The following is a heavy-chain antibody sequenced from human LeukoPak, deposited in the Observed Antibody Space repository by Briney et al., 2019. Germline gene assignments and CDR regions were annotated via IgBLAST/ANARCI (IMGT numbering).Heavy chain of an antibody. D-gene: IGHD6-19*01. V-gene: IGHV4-59*01. CDR2: FYHSGGT. CDR1: GGSLSSYY. Sequence: SETLSLTCAVSGGSLSSYYWNWIRQTPGKGLEWVCHFYHSGGTNYSPSLGGRVAMSIDTSKNQIYLKLNSVTAADTAVYYCARGASTGWPHWFDPWGQGTLVTVSS. CDR3: ARGASTGWPHWFDP. J-gene: IGHJ5*02.